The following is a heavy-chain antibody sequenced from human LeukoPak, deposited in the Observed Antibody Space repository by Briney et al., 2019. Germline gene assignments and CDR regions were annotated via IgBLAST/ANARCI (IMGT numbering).Heavy chain of an antibody. CDR2: ITWDGSRT. CDR3: AKDLYCHASGNYYSYFYGLDV. Sequence: GGSLRLSCAASGFTFDDYTMHWVRQAPGKGLEWVSFITWDGSRTYYADSVKGRFTISRDNSKNSLYLQMNSLRTEDTALYYCAKDLYCHASGNYYSYFYGLDVWGQGTTVTVSS. D-gene: IGHD3-10*01. V-gene: IGHV3-43*01. J-gene: IGHJ6*02. CDR1: GFTFDDYT.